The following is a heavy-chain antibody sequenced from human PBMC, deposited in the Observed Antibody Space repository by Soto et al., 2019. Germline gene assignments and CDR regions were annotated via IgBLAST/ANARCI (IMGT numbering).Heavy chain of an antibody. CDR1: GFTFSNYW. V-gene: IGHV3-7*04. CDR3: ARDPLRSAFDI. J-gene: IGHJ3*02. Sequence: PGGSLRLSCAASGFTFSNYWMGWVRQAPGKGLEWVGNIKQDGSQKNYVDSVKGRFTISRDNAKNSLFLQMNSLRVEDTAVYYCARDPLRSAFDIWGQGTMVTVSS. CDR2: IKQDGSQK.